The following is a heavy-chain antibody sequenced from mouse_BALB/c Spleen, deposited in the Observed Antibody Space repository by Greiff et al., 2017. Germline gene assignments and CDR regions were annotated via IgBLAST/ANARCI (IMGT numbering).Heavy chain of an antibody. CDR2: INPSSGYT. D-gene: IGHD2-3*01. CDR3: ARWLLRDYAMDY. Sequence: QVQLKQSAAELARPGASVKMSCKASGYTFTSYTMHWVKQRPGQGLEWIGYINPSSGYTEYNQKFKDKTTLTADKSSSTAYMQLSSLTSEDSAVYYCARWLLRDYAMDYWGQGTSVTVSS. J-gene: IGHJ4*01. CDR1: GYTFTSYT. V-gene: IGHV1-4*02.